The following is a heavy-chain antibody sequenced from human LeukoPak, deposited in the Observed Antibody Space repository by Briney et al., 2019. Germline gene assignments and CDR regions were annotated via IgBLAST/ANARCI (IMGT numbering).Heavy chain of an antibody. J-gene: IGHJ4*02. CDR3: AREWELLPYFDY. CDR2: IIPILGIA. CDR1: GGTFSSYA. V-gene: IGHV1-69*04. Sequence: SLKVSCKASGGTFSSYAISWVRQAPGQGLEWMGRIIPILGIANYAQKFQGRVTITADKSTSTAYMELSSLRSEDTAVYYCAREWELLPYFDYWGQGTLVTVSS. D-gene: IGHD1-26*01.